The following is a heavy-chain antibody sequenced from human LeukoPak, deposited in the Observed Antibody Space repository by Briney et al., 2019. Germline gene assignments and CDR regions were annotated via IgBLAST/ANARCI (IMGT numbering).Heavy chain of an antibody. CDR2: IRSSSSYI. D-gene: IGHD4-17*01. CDR1: GFTFSRDS. J-gene: IGHJ4*02. V-gene: IGHV3-21*01. Sequence: PGGSLRLSCAASGFTFSRDSMGSVRQAPRKGLEWVSSIRSSSSYIYYAHSVKGRFTISRDNPTTSLYLQMNSLRAEDTAVYFRARDRYGDYDFDYWGQGTLVTVSS. CDR3: ARDRYGDYDFDY.